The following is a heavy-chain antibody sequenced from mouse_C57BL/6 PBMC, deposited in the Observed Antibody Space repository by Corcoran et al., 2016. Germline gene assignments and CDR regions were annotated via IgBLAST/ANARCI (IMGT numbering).Heavy chain of an antibody. J-gene: IGHJ1*03. CDR1: GYSITSGSY. CDR2: ISYDGSN. V-gene: IGHV3-6*01. Sequence: DVQLQESGPGLVKPSQSLSLTCSVTGYSITSGSYWNWIRQFPGNKLEWMGYISYDGSNNYNPSLKNRISITRDTSKNQFFLKLNSVTTEDTATYYCAREGTTVVATYWYFDVWGTGTTVTVSS. D-gene: IGHD1-1*01. CDR3: AREGTTVVATYWYFDV.